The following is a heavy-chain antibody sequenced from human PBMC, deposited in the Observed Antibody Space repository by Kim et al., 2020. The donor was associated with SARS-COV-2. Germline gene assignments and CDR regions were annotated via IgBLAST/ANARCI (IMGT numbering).Heavy chain of an antibody. V-gene: IGHV1-18*01. Sequence: NGNTNYAQKLQGRITMTKDTSTSTTYMELRSLISDDTAVYYCARGDPFDYWGQGTLVTVSS. J-gene: IGHJ4*02. CDR2: NGNT. CDR3: ARGDPFDY. D-gene: IGHD2-21*02.